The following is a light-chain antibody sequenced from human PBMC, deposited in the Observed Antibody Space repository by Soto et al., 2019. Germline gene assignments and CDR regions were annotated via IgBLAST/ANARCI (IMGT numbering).Light chain of an antibody. CDR2: DVT. CDR1: SSDVGGYNY. V-gene: IGLV2-14*03. J-gene: IGLJ2*01. Sequence: QSALTQPASVSGSPGQSITISCTGTSSDVGGYNYVSWYQQHPGKAPKLMIYDVTNRPSGVSNRFSGSKSGNTASLTISGLRAEDEADYYCSSYTGSSTPVVFGGGTKLTVL. CDR3: SSYTGSSTPVV.